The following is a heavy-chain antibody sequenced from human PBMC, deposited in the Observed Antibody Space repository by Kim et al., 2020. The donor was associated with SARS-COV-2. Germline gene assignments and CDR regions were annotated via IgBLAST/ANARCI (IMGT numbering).Heavy chain of an antibody. D-gene: IGHD6-19*01. CDR3: PTAPFSSGWYRPFDC. V-gene: IGHV3-15*01. Sequence: PVKGRFTISSDDSTNTLYLQIHSLKTEDTAVYYCPTAPFSSGWYRPFDCWGQGTLVTVSS. J-gene: IGHJ4*02.